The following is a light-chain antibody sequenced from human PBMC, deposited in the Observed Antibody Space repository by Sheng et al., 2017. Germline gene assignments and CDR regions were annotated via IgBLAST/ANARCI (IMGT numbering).Light chain of an antibody. J-gene: IGKJ2*03. V-gene: IGKV1-39*01. CDR1: QSISNY. CDR2: AAS. CDR3: QQSYSAPYS. Sequence: DIQMTQSPSSLSASVGDRVTVTCRASQSISNYLNWYQQKPGKAPKLLIYAASSLQSGVPSRFSGGGSGTDFTLTINRLQPEDLATYYCQQSYSAPYSFGQGTKLKIK.